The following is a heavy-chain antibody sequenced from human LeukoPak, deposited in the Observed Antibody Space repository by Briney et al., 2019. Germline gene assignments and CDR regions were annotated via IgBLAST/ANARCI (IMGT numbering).Heavy chain of an antibody. CDR2: IKHDESEK. V-gene: IGHV3-7*01. Sequence: GGSLRLSCAASGFSFNSYGMDWVREAPGEGLEWVANIKHDESEKNYLDSVKGRFTISRDNAQNYLYMQMNGLIVEDTGVYYCTRRLDDWGQGTLVTVSS. CDR3: TRRLDD. J-gene: IGHJ4*02. CDR1: GFSFNSYG. D-gene: IGHD3-16*01.